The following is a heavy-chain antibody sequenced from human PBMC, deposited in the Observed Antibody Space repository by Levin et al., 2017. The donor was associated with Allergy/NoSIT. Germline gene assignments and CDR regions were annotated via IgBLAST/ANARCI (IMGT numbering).Heavy chain of an antibody. D-gene: IGHD3-10*01. Sequence: GESLKISCAASGFTFTTFSMNWVRQAPGKGLEWVSSIGTSLSYIYYADSVKGRFTISRDNAKNSLYLQMNSLRAEDTAVYYCARDGDYYGSRSYRDGMDVWGQGTTVTVSS. CDR3: ARDGDYYGSRSYRDGMDV. CDR2: IGTSLSYI. J-gene: IGHJ6*02. V-gene: IGHV3-21*01. CDR1: GFTFTTFS.